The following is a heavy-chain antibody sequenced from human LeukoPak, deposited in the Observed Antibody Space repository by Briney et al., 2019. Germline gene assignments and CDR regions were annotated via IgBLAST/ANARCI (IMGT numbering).Heavy chain of an antibody. CDR2: ISYDGSNK. CDR3: AKDTRDVWFGEPNY. D-gene: IGHD3-10*01. J-gene: IGHJ4*02. V-gene: IGHV3-30*18. Sequence: GGSLRLSCAASGFTFSSYGMHWVRQAPGKGLEWVAVISYDGSNKYYADSVKGRFTISRDNSKNTLYLQMNSLRAEDTAVYYCAKDTRDVWFGEPNYWGQGTLVTVSS. CDR1: GFTFSSYG.